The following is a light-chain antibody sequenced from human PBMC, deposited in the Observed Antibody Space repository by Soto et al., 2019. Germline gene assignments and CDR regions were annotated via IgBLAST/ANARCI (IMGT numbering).Light chain of an antibody. CDR3: QQYDNLPWT. Sequence: DIQMTQSPSTLSASVGDRVTITCRASQSISSWLAWYQQKPGKAPKLLIYKASSLETGVPSRFSGSGSGTDFTFTISSLQPEDIATYYCQQYDNLPWTVGQGTKVDIK. J-gene: IGKJ1*01. CDR1: QSISSW. V-gene: IGKV1-5*03. CDR2: KAS.